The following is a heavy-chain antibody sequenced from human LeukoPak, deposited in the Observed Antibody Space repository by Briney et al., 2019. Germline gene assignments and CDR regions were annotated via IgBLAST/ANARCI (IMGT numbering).Heavy chain of an antibody. D-gene: IGHD1-26*01. V-gene: IGHV3-7*01. Sequence: PGGSLRLSCAASGFTFSSYWMNWVRQAPGKGLEWVAKIKPDGSEKFYVDSVKGRFTISRDNAKNSLYLQMNSLTVEDTAVYYCATDSGYSGASWGQGTLATVSS. CDR1: GFTFSSYW. J-gene: IGHJ5*02. CDR3: ATDSGYSGAS. CDR2: IKPDGSEK.